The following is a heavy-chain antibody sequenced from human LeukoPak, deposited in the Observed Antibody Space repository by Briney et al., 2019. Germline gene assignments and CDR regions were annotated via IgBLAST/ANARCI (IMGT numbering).Heavy chain of an antibody. CDR2: IYHSGST. Sequence: SETLSLTCAVSGYSISSGYYWGWIRQPPGKGLEWIGSIYHSGSTYYNPSLKSRVTISVDTSESQFPLKLSSVTAADTAVYYCARDWTPYSSGWYSLYYYGMDVWGKGTTVTVSS. CDR1: GYSISSGYY. V-gene: IGHV4-38-2*02. D-gene: IGHD6-13*01. J-gene: IGHJ6*04. CDR3: ARDWTPYSSGWYSLYYYGMDV.